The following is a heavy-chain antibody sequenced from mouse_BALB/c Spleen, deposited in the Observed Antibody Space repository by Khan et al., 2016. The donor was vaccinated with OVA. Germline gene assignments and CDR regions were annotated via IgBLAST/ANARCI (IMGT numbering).Heavy chain of an antibody. D-gene: IGHD4-1*01. V-gene: IGHV5-6*01. J-gene: IGHJ3*01. CDR1: GFTFSSFA. CDR3: ASHLTGSFAY. CDR2: ISSDGSYT. Sequence: EVELVESGGDLVKPGGSLKLSCAASGFTFSSFAMSWVRQTPDKRLEWVATISSDGSYTSYPDSVKGRFTISRDNVKNTLFLQMSSLKSEDTAMFYCASHLTGSFAYWGQGTLVTVSA.